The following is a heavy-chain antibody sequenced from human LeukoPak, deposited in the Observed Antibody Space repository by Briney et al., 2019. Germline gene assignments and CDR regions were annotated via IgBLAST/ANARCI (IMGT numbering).Heavy chain of an antibody. V-gene: IGHV1-46*03. CDR3: ARVMTDYFDY. J-gene: IGHJ4*02. CDR2: INPNGGST. Sequence: ASVEVSCQASGYPFPSYYIHWVRPAPGQGPEWVGIINPNGGSTSYAQKFQGRVTMTRDTSTSTVYMELSSLRSEDTAVYYCARVMTDYFDYWGQGTLVTVSS. CDR1: GYPFPSYY. D-gene: IGHD3-16*01.